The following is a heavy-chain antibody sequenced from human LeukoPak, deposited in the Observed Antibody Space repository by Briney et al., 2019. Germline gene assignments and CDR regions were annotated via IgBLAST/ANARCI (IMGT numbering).Heavy chain of an antibody. J-gene: IGHJ4*02. CDR3: ARHNRDY. CDR1: GFIFSTYW. Sequence: GGSLRLSCAASGFIFSTYWMHWVRQAPGKGLEWVSRIKNDGSGTDYADSVRGRFTISRDNAKNILYLQMNSLTAEDTAVYYCARHNRDYWGQGTLVTVSS. V-gene: IGHV3-74*01. CDR2: IKNDGSGT. D-gene: IGHD2/OR15-2a*01.